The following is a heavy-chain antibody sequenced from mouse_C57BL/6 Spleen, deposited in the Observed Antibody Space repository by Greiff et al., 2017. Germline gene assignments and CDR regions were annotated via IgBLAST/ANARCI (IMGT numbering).Heavy chain of an antibody. V-gene: IGHV2-9*01. CDR1: GFSLTSYG. CDR3: AERAGYGSRAGFAY. Sequence: VKLMESGPGLVAPSQSLSITCTVSGFSLTSYGVDWVRQPPGKGLEWLGVIWGGGSTNYYSALMSRLSISKDNSKSQVFFKMNGLQTDDTATYDGAERAGYGSRAGFAYWGQGTLGTVSA. D-gene: IGHD1-1*01. CDR2: IWGGGST. J-gene: IGHJ3*01.